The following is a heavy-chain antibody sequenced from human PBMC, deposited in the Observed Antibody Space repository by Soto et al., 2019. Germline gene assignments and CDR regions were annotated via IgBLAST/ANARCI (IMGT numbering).Heavy chain of an antibody. CDR2: ISGSGGST. Sequence: GGSMRLSCAASGFPFSSYAMSWVRPTPGKGLEWVSAISGSGGSTYYADSVKGRFTISRDNSKNTLYLQMNSLRAEDTAVYYCAKVSGGFWSGYYEFDPWGQGTLVTVSS. CDR1: GFPFSSYA. D-gene: IGHD3-3*01. V-gene: IGHV3-23*01. J-gene: IGHJ5*02. CDR3: AKVSGGFWSGYYEFDP.